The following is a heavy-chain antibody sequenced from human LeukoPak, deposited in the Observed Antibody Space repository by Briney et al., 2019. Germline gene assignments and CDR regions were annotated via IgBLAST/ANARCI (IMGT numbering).Heavy chain of an antibody. D-gene: IGHD6-13*01. Sequence: GGSLRLSCAASGSTFSSYAMSWVRQAPGKGLEWVSAISGSGGSTYYADSVKGRFTISRDNAKNSLYLQMNRLRAEDTAVYFCARDPTTAEYSSSPLSGGYMDVWGKGTTVTVSS. CDR2: ISGSGGST. V-gene: IGHV3-23*01. J-gene: IGHJ6*03. CDR3: ARDPTTAEYSSSPLSGGYMDV. CDR1: GSTFSSYA.